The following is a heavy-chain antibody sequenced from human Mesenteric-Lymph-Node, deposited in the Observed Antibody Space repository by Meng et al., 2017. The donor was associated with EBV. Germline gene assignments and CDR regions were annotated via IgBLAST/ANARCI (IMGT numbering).Heavy chain of an antibody. Sequence: VQFVQSGAEVKKPGSSVKVSCKGSGDSFNNFGISWVRQAPGQGLEWMGDITPVFGIANYAESFQGRVTISADTSTRTTYMDLSSLRSDDTAVYYCVRDLWLRIGECVWGQGTLVTVSS. D-gene: IGHD5-12*01. J-gene: IGHJ4*02. CDR1: GDSFNNFG. CDR3: VRDLWLRIGECV. CDR2: ITPVFGIA. V-gene: IGHV1-69*17.